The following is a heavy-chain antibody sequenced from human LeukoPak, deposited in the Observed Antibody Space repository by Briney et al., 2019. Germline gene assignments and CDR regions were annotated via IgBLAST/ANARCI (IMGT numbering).Heavy chain of an antibody. CDR3: ARHSLRFLELAPFAY. J-gene: IGHJ4*02. D-gene: IGHD3-3*01. CDR2: IYSSGST. V-gene: IGHV4-59*08. Sequence: SETLSLTCTVSGDSISSYYWSWVRQPPGKGLEWFGFIYSSGSTSYTPSLNRRLTISVDTSKSLCSLRLCAVTAAETAVYYCARHSLRFLELAPFAYCSQGSLVTVSS. CDR1: GDSISSYY.